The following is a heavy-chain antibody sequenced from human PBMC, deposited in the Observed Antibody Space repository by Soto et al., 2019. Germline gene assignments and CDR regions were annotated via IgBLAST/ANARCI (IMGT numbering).Heavy chain of an antibody. CDR2: VSASGLNT. CDR3: ARRARMGAQLWLPFDY. V-gene: IGHV3-23*01. Sequence: PGGSLRLSCAASGFTFSSYSMNWVRQAPGKGLEWVSGVSASGLNTDYADPVKGRFYISRDNSKNTLYLQMNSLRAEDTAVYYCARRARMGAQLWLPFDYWAQGTLVTVSS. D-gene: IGHD5-18*01. J-gene: IGHJ4*02. CDR1: GFTFSSYS.